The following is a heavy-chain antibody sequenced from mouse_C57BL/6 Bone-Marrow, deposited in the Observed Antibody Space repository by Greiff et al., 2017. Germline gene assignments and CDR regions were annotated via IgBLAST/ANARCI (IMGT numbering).Heavy chain of an antibody. CDR1: GYAFSSYW. J-gene: IGHJ4*01. D-gene: IGHD1-1*01. CDR3: ARITTVVATADYYAMDY. CDR2: IYPGDGDT. Sequence: VQLQHSGAELVKPGASVKISCKASGYAFSSYWMNWVKQRPGKGLEWIGQIYPGDGDTNYNGKFKGEATLTADKSSSTAYMQLSSLTSEDSAVYFCARITTVVATADYYAMDYWGPGTSVTFSS. V-gene: IGHV1-80*01.